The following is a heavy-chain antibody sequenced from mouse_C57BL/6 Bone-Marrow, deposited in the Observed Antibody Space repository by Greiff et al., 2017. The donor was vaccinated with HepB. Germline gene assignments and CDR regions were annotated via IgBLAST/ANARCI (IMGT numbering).Heavy chain of an antibody. CDR1: GFTFSSYA. D-gene: IGHD1-1*01. V-gene: IGHV5-4*01. CDR3: ARDQDYGSSYRYFDY. CDR2: ISDGGSYT. Sequence: EVQGVESGGGLVKPGGSLKLSCAASGFTFSSYAMSWVRQTPEKRLEWVATISDGGSYTYYPDNVKGRFTLAIDNAKNNLDLQLSHLKSEDTAMYYCARDQDYGSSYRYFDYWGQGTTLTVSS. J-gene: IGHJ2*01.